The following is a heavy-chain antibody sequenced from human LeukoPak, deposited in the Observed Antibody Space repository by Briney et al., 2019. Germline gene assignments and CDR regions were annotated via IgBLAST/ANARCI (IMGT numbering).Heavy chain of an antibody. V-gene: IGHV3-30*18. D-gene: IGHD3-10*01. CDR1: GFTFSNYG. J-gene: IGHJ4*02. Sequence: GRSLRLSCAASGFTFSNYGMHWVRQAPGKGLEWVAVISYDGSNKYYADSVKVRFTISRDNSKNTLYLQMNSLRAEDTAVYYCAKGGLLDYWGQGTLVTVSS. CDR3: AKGGLLDY. CDR2: ISYDGSNK.